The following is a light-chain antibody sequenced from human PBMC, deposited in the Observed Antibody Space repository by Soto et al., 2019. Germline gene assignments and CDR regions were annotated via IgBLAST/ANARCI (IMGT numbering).Light chain of an antibody. CDR1: QSIGKW. CDR3: QHYNGH. V-gene: IGKV1-5*01. Sequence: DIQMTQSPSILSASVGDGVTITCRASQSIGKWLAWYQQKPGKAPKVLIFDASTLESGVPSRSSGGRSGTEFTLSISSLQPDDFATYYCQHYNGHFGGGTKVDIK. J-gene: IGKJ4*01. CDR2: DAS.